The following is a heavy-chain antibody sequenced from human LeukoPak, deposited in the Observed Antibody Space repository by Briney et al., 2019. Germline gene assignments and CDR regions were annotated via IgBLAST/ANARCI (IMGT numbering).Heavy chain of an antibody. Sequence: SVKVSCKASGGTFSSYAISWVRQAPRQGLEWMGGIIPIFGTANYAQKFQGRVTITTDESTSTAYMELSSLRSEDTAVYYCARDAEGPTVRVRYYYYMDVWGKGTTVTVSS. V-gene: IGHV1-69*05. J-gene: IGHJ6*03. D-gene: IGHD4-11*01. CDR3: ARDAEGPTVRVRYYYYMDV. CDR1: GGTFSSYA. CDR2: IIPIFGTA.